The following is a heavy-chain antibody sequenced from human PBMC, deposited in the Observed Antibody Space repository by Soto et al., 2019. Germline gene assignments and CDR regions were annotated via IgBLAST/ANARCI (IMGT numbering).Heavy chain of an antibody. CDR2: IIKDGSEK. CDR1: GFTVSSNY. Sequence: GGSLRLSCAASGFTVSSNYMTWVRQAPGKGLEWVANIIKDGSEKSYVDSVKGRFTISRDNAKSSLYLEMNSLRVEDTAMYYCARDWGGLGYWGQGTLVTVSS. V-gene: IGHV3-7*03. D-gene: IGHD3-10*01. CDR3: ARDWGGLGY. J-gene: IGHJ4*02.